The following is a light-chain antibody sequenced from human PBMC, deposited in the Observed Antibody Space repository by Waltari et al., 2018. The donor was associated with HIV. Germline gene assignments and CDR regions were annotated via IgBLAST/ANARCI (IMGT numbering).Light chain of an antibody. J-gene: IGKJ4*01. CDR3: QQDNNVPLT. Sequence: DIKMTQSPPPLSPPVGDRVTITCQASQDIRNLLHWYQQKPGQVPKLLIYVASNLEKGVPSRFSGSGSGTDFTLTISSLQPEDIATYYCQQDNNVPLTFGGGTKVEIK. CDR1: QDIRNL. CDR2: VAS. V-gene: IGKV1-33*01.